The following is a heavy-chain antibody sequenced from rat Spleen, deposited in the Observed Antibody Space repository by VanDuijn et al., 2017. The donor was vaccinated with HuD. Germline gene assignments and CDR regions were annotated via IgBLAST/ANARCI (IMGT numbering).Heavy chain of an antibody. CDR1: GFTFSDYN. J-gene: IGHJ3*01. CDR2: ITYDGSGT. CDR3: ARPDYGYPFAY. V-gene: IGHV5-7*01. D-gene: IGHD1-7*01. Sequence: EVQLVESGGGLVQPGRSLKFSCAASGFTFSDYNMAWVRQAPKKGLEWVATITYDGSGTYYRDSVKGRFTISRENAKSTLYLQMDSLRAEDTATYYCARPDYGYPFAYWGQGTLVTVSS.